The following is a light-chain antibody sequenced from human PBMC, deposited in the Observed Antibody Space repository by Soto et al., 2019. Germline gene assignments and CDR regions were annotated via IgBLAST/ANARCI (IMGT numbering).Light chain of an antibody. CDR1: SSDVGNYKY. Sequence: QSALTQPASVSGSPGQSITISYTGTSSDVGNYKYVSWYQQHPGKAPKLMIYEVSNRPSGVSNRFSGSKSGNTASLTISGLQAEDETDYYFFSYTSSGTYVFGTGTKVTVL. CDR2: EVS. V-gene: IGLV2-14*01. J-gene: IGLJ1*01. CDR3: FSYTSSGTYV.